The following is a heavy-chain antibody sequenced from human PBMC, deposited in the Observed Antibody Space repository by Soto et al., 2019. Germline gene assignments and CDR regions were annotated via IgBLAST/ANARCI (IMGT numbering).Heavy chain of an antibody. J-gene: IGHJ2*01. CDR3: ERLLGSQWGTTYWYFER. V-gene: IGHV3-7*05. Sequence: EVQLVQSGGDLVQPGGSLRLSCGASGFSFKCYWMSWVRQAPGKGLEWVATIKEDGSDEDYVDSVRGRFTITRDNANSSLYLHLKSLRVKETAVYYWERLLGSQWGTTYWYFERWGRGNLVNVS. CDR2: IKEDGSDE. D-gene: IGHD3-16*01. CDR1: GFSFKCYW.